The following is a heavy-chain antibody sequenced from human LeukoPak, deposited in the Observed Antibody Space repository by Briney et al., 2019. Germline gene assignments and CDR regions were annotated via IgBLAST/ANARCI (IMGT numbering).Heavy chain of an antibody. CDR3: AISIAVAGTFDY. Sequence: SETLSLTCAVSGGSIINSNWWSWVRQPPGKGLEWIGEIDHSGSTSYNPSLKSRVTMSVDRSQNQFSLRLSTVTAADTAVYYCAISIAVAGTFDYWGQGTLVTVSS. V-gene: IGHV4-4*02. CDR1: GGSIINSNW. CDR2: IDHSGST. D-gene: IGHD6-19*01. J-gene: IGHJ4*02.